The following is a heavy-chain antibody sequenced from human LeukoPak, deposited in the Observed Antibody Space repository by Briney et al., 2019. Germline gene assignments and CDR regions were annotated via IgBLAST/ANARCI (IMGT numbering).Heavy chain of an antibody. D-gene: IGHD3-22*01. CDR2: ISPKSGDT. CDR3: ARGKDDSTGHYDAFDI. Sequence: ASVKVSCKASGYSFSDNYVHWVRQAPGQGLEYMGWISPKSGDTNFSQRFKGRLTMTSDTSINTVYMEMRKLKSDDTAVYFCARGKDDSTGHYDAFDIGGHGTMVTVSS. CDR1: GYSFSDNY. V-gene: IGHV1-2*02. J-gene: IGHJ3*02.